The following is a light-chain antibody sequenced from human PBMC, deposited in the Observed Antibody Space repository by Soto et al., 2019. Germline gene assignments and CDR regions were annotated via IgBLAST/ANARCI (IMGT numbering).Light chain of an antibody. CDR3: QQYGSSLPIT. CDR2: GAS. CDR1: QSVSSSY. Sequence: TQSPSTLSASVGDTVTVTCRASQSVSSSYLAWYQQKPGQAPRLLIYGASSRATGIPDRFSGSGSGTDFTLTISRLEPEDFAVYYCQQYGSSLPITFGQGTRLEIK. J-gene: IGKJ5*01. V-gene: IGKV3-20*01.